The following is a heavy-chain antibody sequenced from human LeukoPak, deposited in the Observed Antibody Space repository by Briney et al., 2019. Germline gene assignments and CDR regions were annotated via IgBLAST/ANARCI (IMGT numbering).Heavy chain of an antibody. CDR2: IFYSGST. J-gene: IGHJ6*03. Sequence: SETLSLTCTVSGDSISSYYWTWIRQPPGKGLEWIGYIFYSGSTNYNPSLKSRVTISVDTSKNQFSLKLSSVTAADTAVYYCARHFFPAVYYHYMDVWGKGTTVTVSS. CDR3: ARHFFPAVYYHYMDV. CDR1: GDSISSYY. V-gene: IGHV4-59*08. D-gene: IGHD3-3*01.